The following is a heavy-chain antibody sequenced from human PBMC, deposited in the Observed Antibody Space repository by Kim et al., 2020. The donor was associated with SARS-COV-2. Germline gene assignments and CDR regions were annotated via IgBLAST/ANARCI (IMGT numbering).Heavy chain of an antibody. D-gene: IGHD5-12*01. Sequence: AQKFQGRGTITADNSTSTAYMELSSLRSEDTAVYYCARGLASPEEYFDLWGRGTLVTVSS. CDR3: ARGLASPEEYFDL. V-gene: IGHV1-69*04. J-gene: IGHJ2*01.